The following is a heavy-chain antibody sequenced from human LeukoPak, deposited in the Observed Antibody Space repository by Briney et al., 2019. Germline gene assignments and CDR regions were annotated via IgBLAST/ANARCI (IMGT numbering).Heavy chain of an antibody. V-gene: IGHV1-69*13. CDR1: GGTFSSYG. D-gene: IGHD6-13*01. CDR3: ARWARPGPKYSSSWYPTYFQH. CDR2: IIPIFGTA. Sequence: SVKVSCKASGGTFSSYGISWVRQAPGQGLEWMGGIIPIFGTANYAQKFQGRVTITADESTSTAYMELSSLRSEDTAVYYCARWARPGPKYSSSWYPTYFQHWGQGTLVTVSS. J-gene: IGHJ1*01.